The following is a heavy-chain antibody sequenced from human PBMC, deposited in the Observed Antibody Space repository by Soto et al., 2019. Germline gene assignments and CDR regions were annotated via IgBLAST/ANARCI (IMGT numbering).Heavy chain of an antibody. D-gene: IGHD2-21*01. Sequence: QVQLQESGPGLVKPSETLSLTCTVSGGSISSYYWSWIRQPPGKGLDCIGYIYYSGSTNYNPSLKSRVTIAVDTSKTQFSLKLSSVTAADTAVYYCAGVCGGALDFWGQGTMVTVSS. CDR1: GGSISSYY. V-gene: IGHV4-59*01. CDR3: AGVCGGALDF. J-gene: IGHJ3*01. CDR2: IYYSGST.